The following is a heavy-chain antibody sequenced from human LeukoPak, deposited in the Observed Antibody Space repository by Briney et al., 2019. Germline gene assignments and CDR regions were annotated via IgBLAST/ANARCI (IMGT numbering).Heavy chain of an antibody. CDR3: ARGKVDRTRLNFDY. D-gene: IGHD5-12*01. J-gene: IGHJ4*02. CDR1: GFTFDDYG. CDR2: ISSSGSTI. Sequence: RTGGSLRLSCAASGFTFDDYGMSWVRQAPGKGLEWVSYISSSGSTIYYADSVKGRFSISRDNAKNSLYLQMNSLRAEDTAVYYCARGKVDRTRLNFDYWGQGTLVTVSS. V-gene: IGHV3-48*03.